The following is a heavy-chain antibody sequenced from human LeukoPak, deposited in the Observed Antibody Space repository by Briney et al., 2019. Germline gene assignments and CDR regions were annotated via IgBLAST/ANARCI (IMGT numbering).Heavy chain of an antibody. Sequence: GGSLRLSCAASGFTFSSYSMHWVRQAPGKGLEWVAVISYDGSNKYYADSVKGRFTISRDNSKNTLYLQMNSLRAEDTAVYYCARAWAQWYIDYWGQGTLVTVSS. J-gene: IGHJ4*02. CDR2: ISYDGSNK. V-gene: IGHV3-30*04. D-gene: IGHD6-19*01. CDR1: GFTFSSYS. CDR3: ARAWAQWYIDY.